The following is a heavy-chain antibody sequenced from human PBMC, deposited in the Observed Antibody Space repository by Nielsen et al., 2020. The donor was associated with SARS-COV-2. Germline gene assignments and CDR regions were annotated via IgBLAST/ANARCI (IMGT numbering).Heavy chain of an antibody. D-gene: IGHD5-12*01. V-gene: IGHV1-8*02. CDR1: GYTFTSYG. Sequence: ASVKVSCKASGYTFTSYGISWVRQAPGQGLEWMGWMNPNSGNTGYAQKFQGRVTMTRNTSISTAYMELSSLRSEDTAVYYCARGASLKWHPAYWGQGTLVTVSS. J-gene: IGHJ4*02. CDR3: ARGASLKWHPAY. CDR2: MNPNSGNT.